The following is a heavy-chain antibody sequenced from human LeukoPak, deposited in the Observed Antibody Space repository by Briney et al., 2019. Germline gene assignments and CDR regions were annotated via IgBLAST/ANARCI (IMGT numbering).Heavy chain of an antibody. CDR2: IYYSGST. CDR1: GGSISSYY. V-gene: IGHV4-59*01. J-gene: IGHJ3*02. D-gene: IGHD3-10*01. Sequence: PSETLSLTCTVSGGSISSYYWSWIRQPPGKGLEWIGYIYYSGSTNYNPSLKSRVTISVDTSKNQFSLKLSSVTAADTAVYSCARYGGTYFDTWGQGTMVTVSS. CDR3: ARYGGTYFDT.